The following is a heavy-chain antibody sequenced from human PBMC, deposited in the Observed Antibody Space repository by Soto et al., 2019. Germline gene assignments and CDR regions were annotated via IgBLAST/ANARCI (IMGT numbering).Heavy chain of an antibody. J-gene: IGHJ4*02. D-gene: IGHD3-10*01. V-gene: IGHV3-49*03. CDR3: TRWGGSYSDY. CDR1: GFIIGDFA. Sequence: EVQLVESGGGLVQPGRSLRLSCSSSGFIIGDFAMSWFRQAPGKGLEWVAFLRGTAEGGTTEYAAPVKGRFTISRDDSKSIAYLQMNSLKTEDTAVYYCTRWGGSYSDYWGRGTLVTVSS. CDR2: LRGTAEGGTT.